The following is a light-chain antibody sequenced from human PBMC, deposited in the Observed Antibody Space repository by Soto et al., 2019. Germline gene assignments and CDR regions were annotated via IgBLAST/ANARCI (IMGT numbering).Light chain of an antibody. V-gene: IGLV1-44*01. CDR1: SPNVGTNP. CDR3: ATWDDNVYV. Sequence: QSALTQPPSGSGTPGQTVTISCSISSPNVGTNPVAWYQQLPGTAPKLLIYTNSQRPLGVPVRFSGSKSGTSASLAISGLQSEDEGDYYCATWDDNVYVFGTGTKVTVL. J-gene: IGLJ1*01. CDR2: TNS.